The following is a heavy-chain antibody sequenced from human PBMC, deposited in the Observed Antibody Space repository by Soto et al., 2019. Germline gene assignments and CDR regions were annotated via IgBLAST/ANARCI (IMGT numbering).Heavy chain of an antibody. CDR1: GFTFDDYA. V-gene: IGHV3-9*01. D-gene: IGHD2-15*01. CDR2: ISWNSGSI. CDR3: AKDKGGVGYCSGGSCRRAWFDAFDI. J-gene: IGHJ3*02. Sequence: QPGGSLRLSCAASGFTFDDYAMHWVRQAPGKGLEWVSGISWNSGSIGYADSVKGRFTISRDNAKNSLYLQMNSLRAEDTALYYCAKDKGGVGYCSGGSCRRAWFDAFDIWGQGTMVTVSS.